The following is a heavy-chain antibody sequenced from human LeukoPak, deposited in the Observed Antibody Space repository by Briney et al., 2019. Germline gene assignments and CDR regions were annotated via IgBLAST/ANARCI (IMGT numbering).Heavy chain of an antibody. J-gene: IGHJ6*03. Sequence: GGSLRLSCAASGFTFSSYAMSWVRQAPGKGLEWVSAISGSGGSTYYADSVKGRFTISRDNSKNTLYLQMNSLRAEDTAVYYCARGERWLQFAALNYYYYYMDVWGKGTTVTVSS. CDR3: ARGERWLQFAALNYYYYYMDV. CDR1: GFTFSSYA. V-gene: IGHV3-23*01. CDR2: ISGSGGST. D-gene: IGHD5-24*01.